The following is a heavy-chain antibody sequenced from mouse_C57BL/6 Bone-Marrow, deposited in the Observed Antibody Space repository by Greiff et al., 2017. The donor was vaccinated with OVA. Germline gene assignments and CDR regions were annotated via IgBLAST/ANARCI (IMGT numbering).Heavy chain of an antibody. CDR2: INPYNGGS. J-gene: IGHJ2*01. CDR1: GYTFTDYY. CDR3: ARLGLDY. V-gene: IGHV1-19*01. Sequence: VQLQQSGPVLVKPGASVKMSCKASGYTFTDYYMNWVKQSHGKSLEWIGIINPYNGGSTYNQKFKGKATLTVDKSSSTAYMELNSLTSEDSAVYYCARLGLDYWGQGTTLTVSS. D-gene: IGHD4-1*01.